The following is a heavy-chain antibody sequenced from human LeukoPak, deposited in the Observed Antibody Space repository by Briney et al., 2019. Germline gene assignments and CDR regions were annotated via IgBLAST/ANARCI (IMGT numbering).Heavy chain of an antibody. J-gene: IGHJ4*02. CDR3: ARTNPVYGDYDY. D-gene: IGHD4-17*01. V-gene: IGHV3-53*01. Sequence: QTGGSLRLSCAVSGFTVTDNYMSWVRQAPGKGLQWDSVIYPDGRTYYADSVKGRFTISRDISRNTLLLQMNSLRPDDTAVHYCARTNPVYGDYDYWGQGTLVTVSS. CDR1: GFTVTDNY. CDR2: IYPDGRT.